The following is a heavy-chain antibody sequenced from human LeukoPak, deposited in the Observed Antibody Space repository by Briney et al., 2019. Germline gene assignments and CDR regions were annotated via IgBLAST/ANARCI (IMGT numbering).Heavy chain of an antibody. CDR3: ARGPIAARDRARKTDYYYGMDV. CDR2: IYHSGST. V-gene: IGHV4-30-2*01. D-gene: IGHD6-6*01. J-gene: IGHJ6*02. Sequence: SETLSLTCAVSGGSISSGGYSWSWIRQPPGKGLEWIGYIYHSGSTYYNPSLKSRVTISVDRSKNQFSLKLSSVTAADTAVYYCARGPIAARDRARKTDYYYGMDVWGQGTTVTVSS. CDR1: GGSISSGGYS.